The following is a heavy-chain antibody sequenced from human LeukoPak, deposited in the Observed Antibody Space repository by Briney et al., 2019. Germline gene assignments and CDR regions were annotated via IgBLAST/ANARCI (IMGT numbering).Heavy chain of an antibody. CDR3: ARDRYDFWSGYYPFDY. V-gene: IGHV3-48*02. Sequence: PGGSLRLSCAASGFTFSSYRMNWVRQAPGKGLEWVSYISSSSSTIYYADSVKGRFTISRDNAKNSLYLQMNSLSDEDTAVYYCARDRYDFWSGYYPFDYWGQGTLVTVSS. CDR2: ISSSSSTI. CDR1: GFTFSSYR. D-gene: IGHD3-3*01. J-gene: IGHJ4*02.